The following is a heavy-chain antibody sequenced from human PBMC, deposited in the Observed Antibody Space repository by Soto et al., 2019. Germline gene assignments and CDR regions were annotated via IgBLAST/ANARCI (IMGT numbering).Heavy chain of an antibody. Sequence: ASVKVSCKASGYTFTSYDINWVRQATGQGLEWMGWMNPNSGNTGYAQKFQGRVTMTRNTSISTAYMELSSLRSEDTAVYYCAREGSYGSGSYYSYYGMDVWGQGTTVTVSS. CDR2: MNPNSGNT. CDR3: AREGSYGSGSYYSYYGMDV. D-gene: IGHD3-10*01. J-gene: IGHJ6*02. CDR1: GYTFTSYD. V-gene: IGHV1-8*01.